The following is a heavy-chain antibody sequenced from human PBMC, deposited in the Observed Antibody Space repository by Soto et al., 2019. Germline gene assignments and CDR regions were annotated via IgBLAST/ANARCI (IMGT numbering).Heavy chain of an antibody. D-gene: IGHD6-19*01. Sequence: ASVKVSCKASGGTFSSYAISWVRQAPGQGLEWMGWISAYNGNTNYAQKLQGRVTMTTDTSTSTAYMELRSLRSDDTAVYYCASSGWTRYFQHWGQGTLVTVSS. CDR1: GGTFSSYA. V-gene: IGHV1-18*01. CDR3: ASSGWTRYFQH. CDR2: ISAYNGNT. J-gene: IGHJ1*01.